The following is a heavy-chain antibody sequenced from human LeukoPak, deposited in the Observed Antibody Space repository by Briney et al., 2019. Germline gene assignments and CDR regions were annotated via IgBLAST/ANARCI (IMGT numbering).Heavy chain of an antibody. CDR1: GGTFSSYA. CDR2: IIPIFGTA. J-gene: IGHJ4*02. Sequence: AASVKVSCKASGGTFSSYAISWMRQAPGPGLEWMGRIIPIFGTANYAQKFQGRVTITTDESTSTAYMELSSLRSEDTAVYYCARDSGTVTILLDYWGQGTLVTVSS. CDR3: ARDSGTVTILLDY. V-gene: IGHV1-69*05. D-gene: IGHD4-17*01.